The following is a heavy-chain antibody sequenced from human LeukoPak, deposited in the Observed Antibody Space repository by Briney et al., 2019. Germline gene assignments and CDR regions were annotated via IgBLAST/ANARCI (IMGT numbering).Heavy chain of an antibody. Sequence: GGSMRLSCAASGFTFSTYNMNWVRQAPGKGLEWVSSISDNSRYIYYADSVKGRFTISRDNAKNSLYLQMNSLRDEDTAVYYCERDIILADSSGSSDHAYWGQGTLVTVSS. D-gene: IGHD2-15*01. V-gene: IGHV3-21*01. CDR2: ISDNSRYI. CDR3: ERDIILADSSGSSDHAY. J-gene: IGHJ4*02. CDR1: GFTFSTYN.